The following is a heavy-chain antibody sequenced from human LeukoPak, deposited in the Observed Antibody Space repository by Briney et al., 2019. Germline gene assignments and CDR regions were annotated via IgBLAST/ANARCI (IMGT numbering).Heavy chain of an antibody. CDR3: AREGYGSGSSHFMDV. CDR2: IYYIGTT. Sequence: SSEALSLTCTVSGVPITSYFWTWIRQAPGKGLEWIGYIYYIGTTNYNPSLKSRATMSVDMSKNQFSLKLTSVTAADTAVYYCAREGYGSGSSHFMDVRGTGTTVTVSS. D-gene: IGHD3-10*01. J-gene: IGHJ6*03. CDR1: GVPITSYF. V-gene: IGHV4-59*01.